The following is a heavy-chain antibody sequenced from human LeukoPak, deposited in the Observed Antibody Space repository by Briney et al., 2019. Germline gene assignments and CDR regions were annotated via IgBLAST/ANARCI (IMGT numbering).Heavy chain of an antibody. Sequence: PSETLSLTCTVSGGSISSYYRSWIRQPPGKGLEWIGEINHSGSTNYNPSLKSRVTISVDTSKNQFSLKLSSVTAADTAVYYCARGARKVPAATTPGYYYGMDVWGQGTTVTVSS. CDR1: GGSISSYY. J-gene: IGHJ6*02. D-gene: IGHD2-2*01. CDR2: INHSGST. V-gene: IGHV4-34*01. CDR3: ARGARKVPAATTPGYYYGMDV.